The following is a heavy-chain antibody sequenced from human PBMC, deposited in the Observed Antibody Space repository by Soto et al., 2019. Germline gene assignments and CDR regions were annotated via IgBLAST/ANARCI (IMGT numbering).Heavy chain of an antibody. V-gene: IGHV3-30*14. CDR1: GFTYSTYT. J-gene: IGHJ4*02. D-gene: IGHD4-17*01. CDR3: ARGGGPFMNSVTNPFDY. Sequence: SLRLSCAATGFTYSTYTMHWVRQAPGKGLEWVAVISYDGNNKFYADSVKGRFTISRHNSKNTLYLQMDSLRTEDTAVYYCARGGGPFMNSVTNPFDYRGQGT. CDR2: ISYDGNNK.